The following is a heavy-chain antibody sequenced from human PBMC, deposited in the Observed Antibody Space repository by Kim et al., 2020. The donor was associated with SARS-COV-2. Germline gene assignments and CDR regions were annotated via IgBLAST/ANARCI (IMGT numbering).Heavy chain of an antibody. V-gene: IGHV4-31*03. J-gene: IGHJ6*02. Sequence: SETLSLTCTVSGGSISSGGYYWSWIRQHPGKGLEWIGYIYYSGSTYYNPSLKSRVTISVDTSKNQFSLKLSSVTAADTAVYYCARGGSGWLPYPDYYYYGMDVWGQGTTVTVSS. CDR1: GGSISSGGYY. D-gene: IGHD6-19*01. CDR2: IYYSGST. CDR3: ARGGSGWLPYPDYYYYGMDV.